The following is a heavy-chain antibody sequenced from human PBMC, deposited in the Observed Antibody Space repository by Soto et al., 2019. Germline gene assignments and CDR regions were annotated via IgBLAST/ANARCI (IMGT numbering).Heavy chain of an antibody. CDR3: ARGGITMVRGVIRGYYGMDV. Sequence: SETLSLTCTVSGGSVSSGSYYCSWIRQPPGKGLEWIEYIYYSGSTNYNPSLKSRVTISVDTSKNQFSLKLSSVTAADTAVYYCARGGITMVRGVIRGYYGMDVWGQGTTVTVS. CDR2: IYYSGST. D-gene: IGHD3-10*01. V-gene: IGHV4-61*01. CDR1: GGSVSSGSYY. J-gene: IGHJ6*02.